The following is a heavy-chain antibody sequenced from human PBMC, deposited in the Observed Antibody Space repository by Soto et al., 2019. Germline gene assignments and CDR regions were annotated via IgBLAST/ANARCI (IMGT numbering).Heavy chain of an antibody. J-gene: IGHJ5*02. CDR1: GGTFSSYA. V-gene: IGHV1-69*01. D-gene: IGHD1-7*01. CDR2: IIPIFGTA. Sequence: QVQLVQSGAEVKKPGSSVKVSCTASGGTFSSYAISWVRQAPGQGLEWMGGIIPIFGTANYAQKFQGRVTITADESTSTAYMELSSLRSEDTAVYYCARRHNWNYANLFDPWGQGTLVTVSS. CDR3: ARRHNWNYANLFDP.